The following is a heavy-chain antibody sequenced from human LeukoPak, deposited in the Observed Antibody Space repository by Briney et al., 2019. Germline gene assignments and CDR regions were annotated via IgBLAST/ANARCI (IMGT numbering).Heavy chain of an antibody. Sequence: SETLSLTCAVYGGSFNGYYWSWIRQPPGKGLEWIGYIYYSGSTNYNPSLKSRVTISVDTSKNQFSLKLSSVTAADTAVYYCARIADDGSAYCPLNSWGQGTLVTVSS. V-gene: IGHV4-59*01. CDR2: IYYSGST. J-gene: IGHJ4*02. CDR1: GGSFNGYY. D-gene: IGHD3-22*01. CDR3: ARIADDGSAYCPLNS.